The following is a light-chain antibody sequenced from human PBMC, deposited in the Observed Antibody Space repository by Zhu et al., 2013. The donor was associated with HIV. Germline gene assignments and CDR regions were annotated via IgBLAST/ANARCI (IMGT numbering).Light chain of an antibody. CDR3: QQLNSYPIFA. J-gene: IGKJ3*01. CDR2: AAS. CDR1: QGISSW. Sequence: DIQMTQSPSSVSTSVGDRVTITCRASQGISSWLAWYQQKPGKAPNLLIYAASTLQSGVPSRFSGVGSGTDFTLTISSLQPEDAATYYCQQLNSYPIFAFGPGTKVNIK. V-gene: IGKV1-12*01.